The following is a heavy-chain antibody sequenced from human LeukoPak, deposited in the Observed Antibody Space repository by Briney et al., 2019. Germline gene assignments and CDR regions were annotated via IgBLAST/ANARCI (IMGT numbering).Heavy chain of an antibody. Sequence: GGSLRLSCAASGFTFSSYTMNWVRQAPGKGLEWVSSISSSSSYIYYADSVKGRLTISRDISKSTVSLQMNSLRAEDTAVYYCVRGATSGWYYFDFWGKGTLVTVSS. CDR2: ISSSSSYI. V-gene: IGHV3-21*04. D-gene: IGHD6-19*01. J-gene: IGHJ4*02. CDR3: VRGATSGWYYFDF. CDR1: GFTFSSYT.